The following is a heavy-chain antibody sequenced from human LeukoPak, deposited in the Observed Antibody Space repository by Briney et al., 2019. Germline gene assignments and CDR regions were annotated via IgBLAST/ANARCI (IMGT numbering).Heavy chain of an antibody. CDR1: GGSIDSTNY. V-gene: IGHV4-4*02. CDR3: ARGTMTTVTYYFDY. CDR2: INHSGST. J-gene: IGHJ4*02. D-gene: IGHD4-17*01. Sequence: SETLSLTCGVSGGSIDSTNYWSWVRQAPGKGLEWIGEINHSGSTNYNPSLKSRVTISVDTSKNQFSLKLSSVTAADTAVYYCARGTMTTVTYYFDYWGQGTLVTVSS.